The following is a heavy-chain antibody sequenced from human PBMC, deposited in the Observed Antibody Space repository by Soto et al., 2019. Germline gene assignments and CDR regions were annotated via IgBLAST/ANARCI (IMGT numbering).Heavy chain of an antibody. Sequence: ASVKVSCKASGYTFTSYAMHWVRQAPGQRLEWMGWINAGNGNTKYSQKLQGRVTITRDTSASTAYMELSSLRSEDTAVYYCARGSRIAAAGTLFDYWGQGTLVTVSS. CDR1: GYTFTSYA. J-gene: IGHJ4*02. CDR3: ARGSRIAAAGTLFDY. D-gene: IGHD6-13*01. CDR2: INAGNGNT. V-gene: IGHV1-3*01.